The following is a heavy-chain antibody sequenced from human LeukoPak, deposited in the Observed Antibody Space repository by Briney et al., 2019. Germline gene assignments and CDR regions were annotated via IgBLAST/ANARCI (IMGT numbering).Heavy chain of an antibody. V-gene: IGHV1-2*02. D-gene: IGHD2-2*01. J-gene: IGHJ4*02. CDR3: ARDDCSSATCRHFDY. Sequence: ASVKVSCKASGYTFTGYYMHWVRQAPGQGLEWMGWINPNSGGTNYAQKFQGRVTMTRDTSISTAYMELSRLRSDDTAVYYCARDDCSSATCRHFDYWGQGALVTVSS. CDR1: GYTFTGYY. CDR2: INPNSGGT.